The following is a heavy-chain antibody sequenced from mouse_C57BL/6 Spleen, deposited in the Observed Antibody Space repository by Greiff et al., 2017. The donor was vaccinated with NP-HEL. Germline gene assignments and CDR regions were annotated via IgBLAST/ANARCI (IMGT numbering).Heavy chain of an antibody. CDR3: ARSTGLYYFDY. CDR2: IYPGDGDT. CDR1: GYAFSSYW. Sequence: QVQLQQSGAELVKPGASVKISCKVSGYAFSSYWMNWVKQRPGKGLEWIGQIYPGDGDTNYNGKFKGKATLTADKSSSTAYMQLSSLTSEDSAVYFCARSTGLYYFDYWGQGTTLTVSS. V-gene: IGHV1-80*01. D-gene: IGHD3-3*01. J-gene: IGHJ2*01.